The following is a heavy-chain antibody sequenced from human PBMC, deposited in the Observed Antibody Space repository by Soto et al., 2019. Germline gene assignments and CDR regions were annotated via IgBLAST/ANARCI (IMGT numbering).Heavy chain of an antibody. V-gene: IGHV3-23*01. D-gene: IGHD3-16*01. J-gene: IGHJ5*01. CDR1: GFSFSTFE. Sequence: EVQLLESGGGLVQPGGSLRLSCAASGFSFSTFEMSWVRQAPGRGLEWVSFSDDGSRTYYADAVKGRFTISRDNSKHTLYLKMNSLTAEDTAVYACVKGGWLDFWGQGTLVTVSS. CDR3: VKGGWLDF. CDR2: FSDDGSRT.